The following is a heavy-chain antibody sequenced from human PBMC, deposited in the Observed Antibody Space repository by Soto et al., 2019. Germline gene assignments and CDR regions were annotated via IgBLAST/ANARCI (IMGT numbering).Heavy chain of an antibody. J-gene: IGHJ6*03. CDR1: GYTFTSYG. Sequence: QVQLVQSGAEVKKPGASVKVSCKASGYTFTSYGISWVRQAPGQGLEWMGWISAYNGNTNYAQKLQGRVTMTTDTSTSTAYMELRSLRSDDTAVYYCARDYDILTGYPRGGYMDVWGKGTTVTVSS. D-gene: IGHD3-9*01. CDR2: ISAYNGNT. V-gene: IGHV1-18*01. CDR3: ARDYDILTGYPRGGYMDV.